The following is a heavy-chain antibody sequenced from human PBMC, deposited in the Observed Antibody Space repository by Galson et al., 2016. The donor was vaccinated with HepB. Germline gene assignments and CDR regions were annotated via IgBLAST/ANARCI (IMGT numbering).Heavy chain of an antibody. D-gene: IGHD3-10*01. CDR3: ARFKDYYYGVDV. J-gene: IGHJ6*02. CDR1: GGAFSGYY. CDR2: INQSHST. V-gene: IGHV4-34*01. Sequence: ETLSLTCAVYGGAFSGYYWNWIRQPPGKGLEWIGDINQSHSTNYNPSLKSRVTISVDTSKNQFSLNLTSVTAADSALYYCARFKDYYYGVDVWGQGTTVTVSS.